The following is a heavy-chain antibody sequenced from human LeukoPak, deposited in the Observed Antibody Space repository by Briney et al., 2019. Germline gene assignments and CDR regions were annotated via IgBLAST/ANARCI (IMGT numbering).Heavy chain of an antibody. CDR3: ARDRYSSGWHDY. V-gene: IGHV4-61*01. Sequence: SETLSLTCTVSGGSVSSGSYYWSWIRQPPGKGLEWIGYIYYSGSTNYNPSLKSRVAISVDTSKNQFSLKLSSVTAADTAVYYCARDRYSSGWHDYWGQGTLVTVSS. CDR2: IYYSGST. D-gene: IGHD6-19*01. CDR1: GGSVSSGSYY. J-gene: IGHJ4*02.